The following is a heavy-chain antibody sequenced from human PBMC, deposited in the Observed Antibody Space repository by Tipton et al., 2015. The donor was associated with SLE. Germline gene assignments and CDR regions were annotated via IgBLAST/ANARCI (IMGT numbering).Heavy chain of an antibody. CDR3: ARNYGSGSYYYYYIDV. D-gene: IGHD3-10*01. CDR1: GFTFSDYY. CDR2: ISSSSSYT. J-gene: IGHJ6*03. Sequence: QLVQSGGGLVKPGGSLRLSCAASGFTFSDYYMSWIRQAPGKGLEWVSYISSSSSYTNYADSVKGRFTISRDNAKKSLYLQMNSLRAEDTAVYYCARNYGSGSYYYYYIDVWGKGTTVTVSS. V-gene: IGHV3-11*06.